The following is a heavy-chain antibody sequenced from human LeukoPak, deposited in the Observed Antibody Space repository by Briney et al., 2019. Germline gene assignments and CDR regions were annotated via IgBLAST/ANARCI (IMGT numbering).Heavy chain of an antibody. CDR1: GGSISSGGYY. Sequence: SETLSLTCTVSGGSISSGGYYWSWIRQPQGRGLEWIGYIYYSGSTYYNPSLKSRVTISVDTSKNQFSLKLSSVTAADTAVYYCARLAGWFDPWGQGTLVTVSS. V-gene: IGHV4-31*03. CDR2: IYYSGST. J-gene: IGHJ5*02. CDR3: ARLAGWFDP.